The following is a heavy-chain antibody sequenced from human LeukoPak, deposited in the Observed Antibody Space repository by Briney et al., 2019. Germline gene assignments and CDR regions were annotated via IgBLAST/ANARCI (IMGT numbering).Heavy chain of an antibody. J-gene: IGHJ6*03. Sequence: GSLRLSCAASGFTFSTFAMIWVRQPPGKGLEWIGYIYYSGSTNYNPSLKSRVTMSIDKSNNQLSLKMNSVTAADTAVYYCARVMGASWFFYLDVWGKGTTVTVSS. D-gene: IGHD3-16*02. CDR1: GFTFSTFA. V-gene: IGHV4-59*12. CDR2: IYYSGST. CDR3: ARVMGASWFFYLDV.